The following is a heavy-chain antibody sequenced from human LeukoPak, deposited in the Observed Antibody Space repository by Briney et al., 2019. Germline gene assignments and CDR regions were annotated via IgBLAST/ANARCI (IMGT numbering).Heavy chain of an antibody. CDR1: GYTFTGYY. CDR3: AREIKLGSGWYYFDY. Sequence: ASVKVSCKASGYTFTGYYMHWVRQAPGQGLEWMGWINPNSGGTNYAQKFQGRVTMTRDTSISTAYMELSRLRSDDTAVYYCAREIKLGSGWYYFDYWGQGTLVTVSS. V-gene: IGHV1-2*02. J-gene: IGHJ4*02. CDR2: INPNSGGT. D-gene: IGHD6-19*01.